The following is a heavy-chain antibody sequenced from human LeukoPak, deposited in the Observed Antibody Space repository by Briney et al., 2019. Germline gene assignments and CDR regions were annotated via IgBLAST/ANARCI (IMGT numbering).Heavy chain of an antibody. CDR2: IYYSGST. D-gene: IGHD4-23*01. J-gene: IGHJ4*02. Sequence: PSQTLSLTCAVSGGSISSGGYSWSWIRQPPGKGLEWIGYIYYSGSTYYNPSLKSRVTISVDTSKNQFSLKLSSVTAADTAVYYCARETYGGNSGLDYWGQGTLVTVSS. CDR3: ARETYGGNSGLDY. CDR1: GGSISSGGYS. V-gene: IGHV4-30-2*05.